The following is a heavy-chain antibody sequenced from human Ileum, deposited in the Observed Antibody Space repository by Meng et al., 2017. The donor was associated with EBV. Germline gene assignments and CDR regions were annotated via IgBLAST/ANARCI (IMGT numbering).Heavy chain of an antibody. J-gene: IGHJ4*02. CDR2: NSAYNGNT. V-gene: IGHV1-18*01. D-gene: IGHD1-26*01. CDR3: ARAGNGGSYYFTY. Sequence: QPVTYGAEVKKHGDSVKVSCKASGYTFSNYGISWLRQAPGQGLEWMGWNSAYNGNTNNAQNLQGRVTMTTETSTGTAYMEVRSLRSDDTAVYYCARAGNGGSYYFTYWGQGTLVTVSS. CDR1: GYTFSNYG.